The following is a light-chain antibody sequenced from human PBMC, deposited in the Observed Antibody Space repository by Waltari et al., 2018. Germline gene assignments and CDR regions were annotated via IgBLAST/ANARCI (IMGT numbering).Light chain of an antibody. CDR3: QQYYSTPHET. CDR2: WAS. Sequence: DIVMTQSPDSLAVSLGERATINCKSSQSVLYSSNNKNYLAWYQQKPGQPPKLLIYWASTRESGVPDRFSGSGSGTDFTLTISSLQAEDVAVYYCQQYYSTPHETFGQGTKVEIK. CDR1: QSVLYSSNNKNY. V-gene: IGKV4-1*01. J-gene: IGKJ1*01.